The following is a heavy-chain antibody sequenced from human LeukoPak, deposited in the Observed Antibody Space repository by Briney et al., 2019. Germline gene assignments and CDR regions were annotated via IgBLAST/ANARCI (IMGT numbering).Heavy chain of an antibody. D-gene: IGHD3-10*01. CDR1: GYTSTSYG. J-gene: IGHJ6*03. CDR3: ARSIGTMVRGYYYYYYMDV. Sequence: GASVKVSCKASGYTSTSYGISWVRQAPGQGLEWMGWISAYNGNTNYAQKLQGRVTMTTDTSTSTAYMELRSLRSDDTAVYHCARSIGTMVRGYYYYYYMDVWGKGTTVTVSS. V-gene: IGHV1-18*01. CDR2: ISAYNGNT.